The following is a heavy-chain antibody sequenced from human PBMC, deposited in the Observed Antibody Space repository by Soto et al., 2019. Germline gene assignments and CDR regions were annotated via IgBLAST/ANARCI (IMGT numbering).Heavy chain of an antibody. CDR3: TTVAEYSSSWSYYYYGMDV. CDR1: GFTFSNAW. D-gene: IGHD6-13*01. Sequence: PGGSLRLSCAASGFTFSNAWMNWVRQAPGKGLEWVGRIKSKTDGGTTDYAAPVKGRFTISRDDSKNTLYLQMNSLKTEDTAVYYCTTVAEYSSSWSYYYYGMDVWGQGTTVTVS. V-gene: IGHV3-15*07. CDR2: IKSKTDGGTT. J-gene: IGHJ6*02.